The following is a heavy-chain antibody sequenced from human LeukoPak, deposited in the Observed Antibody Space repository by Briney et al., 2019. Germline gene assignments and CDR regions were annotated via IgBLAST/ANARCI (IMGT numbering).Heavy chain of an antibody. D-gene: IGHD4-23*01. Sequence: PGGSLRLSCAASGFKFSSYGMHWVRQAPGKGLEWVAVIWFDGGEKYYGDSVQGRFTISRNNANNTVDLEMNRLRADDTAVYYCAKVGEFETFGGNSDWYFDLWGRGTLVTVSP. CDR2: IWFDGGEK. J-gene: IGHJ2*01. CDR3: AKVGEFETFGGNSDWYFDL. CDR1: GFKFSSYG. V-gene: IGHV3-33*06.